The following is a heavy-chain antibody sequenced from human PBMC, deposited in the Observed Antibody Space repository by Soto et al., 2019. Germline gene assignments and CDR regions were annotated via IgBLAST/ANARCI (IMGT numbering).Heavy chain of an antibody. CDR2: IYYSGST. CDR1: GGSISSGGYY. Sequence: PSETLSLTCTVSGGSISSGGYYWSWIRQHPGKGLEWIGYIYYSGSTYYNPSLKSRVTISVDTSKNQFSLKLSSVTAADTAVYYCARPGSGSSDAFDIWGQGTMVTVSS. D-gene: IGHD3-10*01. CDR3: ARPGSGSSDAFDI. V-gene: IGHV4-39*01. J-gene: IGHJ3*02.